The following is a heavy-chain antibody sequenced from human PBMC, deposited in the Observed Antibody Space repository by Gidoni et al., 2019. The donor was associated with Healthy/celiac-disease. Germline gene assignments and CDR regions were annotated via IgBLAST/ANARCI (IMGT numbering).Heavy chain of an antibody. Sequence: QVQLQESGPGLVKPSETLSLTCTVSGYSISSGYYWGWIRQPPGKGLEWIGSIYHSGSTYYNPSLKSRVTISVDTSKNQFSLKLSSVTAADTAVYYCARVLVPNWYFDLWGRGTLVTVSS. J-gene: IGHJ2*01. D-gene: IGHD3-3*01. CDR2: IYHSGST. CDR3: ARVLVPNWYFDL. V-gene: IGHV4-38-2*02. CDR1: GYSISSGYY.